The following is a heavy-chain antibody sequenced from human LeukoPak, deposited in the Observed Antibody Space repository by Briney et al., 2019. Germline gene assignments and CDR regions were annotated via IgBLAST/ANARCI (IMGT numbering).Heavy chain of an antibody. CDR1: GGSFSGYY. V-gene: IGHV4-34*01. Sequence: PSETLSLTCAVYGGSFSGYYWSWIRQPPGKGLEWIGEINHSGSTNYNPSLKSRVTISVDTSKNQFSLKLGSVTAADTAVYYCARGKGLRFLEWSPYYYYGMDVWGQGTTVTVSS. D-gene: IGHD3-3*01. CDR2: INHSGST. CDR3: ARGKGLRFLEWSPYYYYGMDV. J-gene: IGHJ6*02.